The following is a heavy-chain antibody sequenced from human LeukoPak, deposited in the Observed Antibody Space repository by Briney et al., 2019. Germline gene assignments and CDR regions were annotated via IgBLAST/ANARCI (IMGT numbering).Heavy chain of an antibody. V-gene: IGHV4-59*12. CDR3: ARSYYYDSSSYYPPDY. D-gene: IGHD3-22*01. CDR1: GGSISSYY. CDR2: IHYSGST. J-gene: IGHJ4*02. Sequence: SETLSLTCTVSGGSISSYYWSWIRQPPGKGLEWIAYIHYSGSTNYNPSLKSRVTISVDTSKNQFSLKLSSVTAADTAVYYCARSYYYDSSSYYPPDYWGQGTLVTVSS.